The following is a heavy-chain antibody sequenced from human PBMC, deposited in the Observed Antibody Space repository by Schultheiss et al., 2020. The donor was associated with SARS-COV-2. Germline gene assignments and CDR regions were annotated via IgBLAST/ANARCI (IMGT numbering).Heavy chain of an antibody. CDR1: GFTFSSYG. J-gene: IGHJ4*02. D-gene: IGHD3-3*01. CDR2: ISGSGGST. Sequence: GGSLRLSCAASGFTFSSYGMHWVRQAPGKGLEWVSAISGSGGSTYYADSVKGRFTISRDNSKNTLYLQMNSLRAEDTAVYYCAKDTIFGVVNHDYWGQGTLVTVSS. CDR3: AKDTIFGVVNHDY. V-gene: IGHV3-23*01.